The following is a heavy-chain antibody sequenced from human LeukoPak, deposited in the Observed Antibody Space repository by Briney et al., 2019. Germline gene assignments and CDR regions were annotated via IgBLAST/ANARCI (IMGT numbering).Heavy chain of an antibody. V-gene: IGHV4-61*02. Sequence: SETLSLTCTVSGGSIGSGSYYWNWIRQPAGKGLEWIGRIYTSGRTNYNPSLKSRVTISVDTSKNQFSLKLSSVTAADTAVYYCARIIRLWFGESTYYFDYWGQGTLVTVSS. CDR3: ARIIRLWFGESTYYFDY. J-gene: IGHJ4*02. CDR2: IYTSGRT. D-gene: IGHD3-10*01. CDR1: GGSIGSGSYY.